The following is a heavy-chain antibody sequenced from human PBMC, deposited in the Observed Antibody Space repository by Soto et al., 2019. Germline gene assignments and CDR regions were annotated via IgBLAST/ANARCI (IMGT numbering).Heavy chain of an antibody. CDR1: GYTFTGYY. V-gene: IGHV1-2*04. CDR3: ARDLETAVAGSHYYYYYGMDG. D-gene: IGHD6-19*01. Sequence: GASVKVSCKASGYTFTGYYMHWVRQAPGQGLEWMGWINPNSGGTNYAQKFQGWVTMTRDTSISTAYMELSRLRSDDTAVYYCARDLETAVAGSHYYYYYGMDGWGQGTTVTVSS. J-gene: IGHJ6*02. CDR2: INPNSGGT.